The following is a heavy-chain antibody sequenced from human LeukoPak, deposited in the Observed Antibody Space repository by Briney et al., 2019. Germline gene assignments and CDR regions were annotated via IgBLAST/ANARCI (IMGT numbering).Heavy chain of an antibody. CDR3: ARGSGY. D-gene: IGHD3-10*01. CDR2: INHSGST. V-gene: IGHV4-34*01. CDR1: GGSISSYY. J-gene: IGHJ4*02. Sequence: TSETLSLTCTVSGGSISSYYWSWIRQPPGKGLEWIGEINHSGSTNYNPSLESRVTISVDTSKNQFSLKLSSVTAADTAVYYCARGSGYWGQGTLVTVSS.